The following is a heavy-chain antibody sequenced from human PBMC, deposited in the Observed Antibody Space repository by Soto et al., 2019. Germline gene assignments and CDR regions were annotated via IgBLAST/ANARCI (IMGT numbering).Heavy chain of an antibody. CDR3: ARDPFINIAAAGLFDY. V-gene: IGHV3-30-3*01. Sequence: QVQLVESGGGVVQPGRSLRLSCAASGFTFSSYAMHWVRQAPGKGLEWVAVISYDGSNKYYADSVKGRFTISRDNSKNTLYLQMNSLRAEDTAVYYCARDPFINIAAAGLFDYWGQGTLVTVSS. CDR1: GFTFSSYA. CDR2: ISYDGSNK. J-gene: IGHJ4*02. D-gene: IGHD6-13*01.